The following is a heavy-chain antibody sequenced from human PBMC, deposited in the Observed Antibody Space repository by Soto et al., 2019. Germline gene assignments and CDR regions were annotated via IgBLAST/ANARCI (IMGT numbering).Heavy chain of an antibody. J-gene: IGHJ4*02. V-gene: IGHV3-30*18. CDR1: GFTSSSYG. CDR2: ISYDGSNK. CDR3: AKDLRYCDWHQEYYFDY. D-gene: IGHD3-9*01. Sequence: PGGSLRLSCAASGFTSSSYGMHWVRQAPGKGLEWVAVISYDGSNKYYADSVKGRITISRDNSKNTQYLQMNSLRAEDTSVYYCAKDLRYCDWHQEYYFDYWGQGTLVTVSS.